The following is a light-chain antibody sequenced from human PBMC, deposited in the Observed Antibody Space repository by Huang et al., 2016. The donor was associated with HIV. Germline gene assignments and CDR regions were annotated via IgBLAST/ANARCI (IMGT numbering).Light chain of an antibody. CDR1: QDLLFNATNKSF. Sequence: DIVMTQSPDSLTVSLGERATINCKSSQDLLFNATNKSFLAWYQQRPRQPPKLIIYCASTRAADVHGRCSGSGSGTDITLTISRLQAEDMAVYFYQQYKTNYYTFGQGTKLEIQ. V-gene: IGKV4-1*01. CDR3: QQYKTNYYT. J-gene: IGKJ2*01. CDR2: CAS.